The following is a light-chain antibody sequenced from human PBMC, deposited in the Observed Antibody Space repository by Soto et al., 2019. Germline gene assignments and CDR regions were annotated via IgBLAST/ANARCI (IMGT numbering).Light chain of an antibody. V-gene: IGKV1-8*01. CDR3: QHDFSYPLT. CDR1: QGISSH. J-gene: IGKJ4*01. CDR2: TAS. Sequence: AIRMTQSPSSFSASTGDRVTITCRASQGISSHLAWYQVKPGKAPRLLIYTASYLETEVPSRFSGSGPGTDLTHNISSQQSEDFAVYYCQHDFSYPLTFGGETKVEL.